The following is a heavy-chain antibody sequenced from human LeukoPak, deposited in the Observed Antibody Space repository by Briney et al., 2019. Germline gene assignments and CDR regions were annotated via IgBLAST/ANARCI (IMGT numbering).Heavy chain of an antibody. CDR3: AKDLVGNLYYDSSGYSFDY. CDR1: GFTFSSYG. CDR2: ISGSGGST. V-gene: IGHV3-23*01. D-gene: IGHD3-22*01. Sequence: GGSLRLSCAASGFTFSSYGMSWVRQAPGKGLEWVSAISGSGGSTYYADSVKGRFTISRDNSKNTLYLQMNSLRAEDTAVYYCAKDLVGNLYYDSSGYSFDYWGQGTLVTVSS. J-gene: IGHJ4*02.